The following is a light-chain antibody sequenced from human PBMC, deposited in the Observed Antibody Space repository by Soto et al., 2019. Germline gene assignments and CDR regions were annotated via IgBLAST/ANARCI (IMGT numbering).Light chain of an antibody. V-gene: IGLV2-14*03. CDR3: SSYTSSSSLEGVV. J-gene: IGLJ2*01. CDR1: SSDIGGYNY. CDR2: DVS. Sequence: QSALTQPASVSGSPGQSITISCTGTSSDIGGYNYVSWYQQHPGKAPKLMIYDVSNRPSGVSNRFSGSKSGNTASLTISGPQAEDEADDYCSSYTSSSSLEGVVFGGGTKLTVL.